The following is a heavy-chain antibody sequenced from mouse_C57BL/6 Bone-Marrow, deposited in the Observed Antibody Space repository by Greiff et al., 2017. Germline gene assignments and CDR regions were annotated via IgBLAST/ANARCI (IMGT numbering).Heavy chain of an antibody. D-gene: IGHD1-1*01. J-gene: IGHJ2*01. CDR2: IDPSDSYT. Sequence: QVQLQQSGAELVKPGASVKLSCKASGYTFTSYWMQWVKQRPGQGLEWIGEIDPSDSYTNYNQKFKGKATLTVDTSSSTAYMQLSSLTSDASAVYYCARERYPFYYWGQGTTLTVSS. V-gene: IGHV1-50*01. CDR1: GYTFTSYW. CDR3: ARERYPFYY.